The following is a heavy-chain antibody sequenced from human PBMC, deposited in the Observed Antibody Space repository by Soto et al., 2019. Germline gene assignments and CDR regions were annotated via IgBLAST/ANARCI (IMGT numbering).Heavy chain of an antibody. CDR1: RFTFSSYA. CDR2: ISVSGGTT. J-gene: IGHJ4*02. CDR3: AKGSSGRGPIYFDY. D-gene: IGHD3-22*01. V-gene: IGHV3-23*01. Sequence: PGGSLRLSCAASRFTFSSYAMNWVRQAPGQGLEWGSGISVSGGTTNYGDSVKGRFTITRDTSKTTLSVQMNSRRAEDTDVYYCAKGSSGRGPIYFDYWGQGTLVTVSS.